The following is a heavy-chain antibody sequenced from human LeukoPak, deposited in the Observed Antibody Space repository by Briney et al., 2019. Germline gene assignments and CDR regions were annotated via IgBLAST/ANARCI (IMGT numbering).Heavy chain of an antibody. J-gene: IGHJ4*02. CDR1: GGSISSYY. Sequence: SETLSLTCTVSGGSISSYYWSWIRQPPEKGLEWIGYIYYSGSTNYNPSLKSRVTISVDTSKNQFSLKLSSVTAADTAVYYCARSGDDYVWGSYRHDYWGQGTLVTVSS. CDR3: ARSGDDYVWGSYRHDY. D-gene: IGHD3-16*02. V-gene: IGHV4-59*01. CDR2: IYYSGST.